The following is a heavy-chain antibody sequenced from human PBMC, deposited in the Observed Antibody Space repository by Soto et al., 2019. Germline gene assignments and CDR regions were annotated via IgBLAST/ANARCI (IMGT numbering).Heavy chain of an antibody. J-gene: IGHJ6*02. CDR3: ARSQVLYYYGMDV. CDR1: GFTVSSNY. CDR2: IYSGGST. Sequence: GGSLRLSCAASGFTVSSNYMSWVRQAPGKGLEWVSVIYSGGSTYYADSVKGRFTISRDNSKSTLYLQMNSLRAEDTAVYYCARSQVLYYYGMDVWGQRTTVTVSS. V-gene: IGHV3-53*01.